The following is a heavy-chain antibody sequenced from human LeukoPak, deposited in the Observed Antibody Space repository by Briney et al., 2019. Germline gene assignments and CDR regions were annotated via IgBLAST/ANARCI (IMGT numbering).Heavy chain of an antibody. J-gene: IGHJ4*02. Sequence: GGSLRLSCAASGFTFSGYAMSWVRQAPGKGLEWVSAISGSGGSTYYADSVKGRFTISRDNSKNTLYLQMNSLRAEDTAVYYCAKDTYYYGSGSYGALGYFDYWGQGTLVTVSS. CDR3: AKDTYYYGSGSYGALGYFDY. V-gene: IGHV3-23*01. CDR1: GFTFSGYA. D-gene: IGHD3-10*01. CDR2: ISGSGGST.